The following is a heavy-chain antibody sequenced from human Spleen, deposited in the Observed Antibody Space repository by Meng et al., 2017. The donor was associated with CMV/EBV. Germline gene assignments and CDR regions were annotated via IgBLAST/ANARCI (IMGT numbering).Heavy chain of an antibody. CDR1: GYTFTAYY. J-gene: IGHJ6*02. CDR3: ARGEIVVVLATGHHFYYYMDV. D-gene: IGHD2-21*01. V-gene: IGHV1-2*02. CDR2: INPNNDGT. Sequence: ASVKVSCKASGYTFTAYYMHWVRQAPGQGLEWMGWINPNNDGTNYVQKFQGRVTMTRDTSISTAYMELNRLTSDDTAVYYCARGEIVVVLATGHHFYYYMDVWGQGTAVTVSS.